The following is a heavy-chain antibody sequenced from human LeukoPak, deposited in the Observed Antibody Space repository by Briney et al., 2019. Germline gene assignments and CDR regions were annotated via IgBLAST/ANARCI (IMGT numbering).Heavy chain of an antibody. CDR3: AKDRSEPHVITMVRGAMDV. CDR2: IKQDGGER. V-gene: IGHV3-7*03. Sequence: GGSLRLSCAASGFTFSNYWMSWVRQAPGKGLEWVANIKQDGGERYYVDSVKGRFTISRDNSKNTLYLQMNSLRAEDTAVYYCAKDRSEPHVITMVRGAMDVWGKGTTVTVSS. CDR1: GFTFSNYW. J-gene: IGHJ6*03. D-gene: IGHD3-10*01.